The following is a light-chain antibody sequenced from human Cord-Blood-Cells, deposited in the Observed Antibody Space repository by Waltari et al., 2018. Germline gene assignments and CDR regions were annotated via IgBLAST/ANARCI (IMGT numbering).Light chain of an antibody. Sequence: EIVLTQSPGTRSLSPGERATLSCRASQSVSSSYLAWYQQKPGQAPRLLIYGASSRATVIPDRFSGSGSGTDFALTISRLEPEDFAVYYCQQYGSSPPTFGQGTKVEIK. V-gene: IGKV3-20*01. CDR1: QSVSSSY. CDR2: GAS. CDR3: QQYGSSPPT. J-gene: IGKJ1*01.